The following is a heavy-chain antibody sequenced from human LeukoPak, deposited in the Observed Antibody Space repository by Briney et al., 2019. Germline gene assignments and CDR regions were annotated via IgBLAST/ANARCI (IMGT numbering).Heavy chain of an antibody. CDR2: ISANSGDT. Sequence: ASLKASCKASGYTFTSYFIHWVRQAPGQGLEWMGWISANSGDTNYAQKFQGRVTMTRDTSISTAYMELRSLRSDDTAVYYCARDGFIGLHYHDWMDVWGKGTMVTVSS. CDR3: ARDGFIGLHYHDWMDV. CDR1: GYTFTSYF. D-gene: IGHD3-16*02. J-gene: IGHJ6*04. V-gene: IGHV1-2*02.